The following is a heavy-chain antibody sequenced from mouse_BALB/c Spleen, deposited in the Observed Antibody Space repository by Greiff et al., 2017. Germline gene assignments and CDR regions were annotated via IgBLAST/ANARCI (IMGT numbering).Heavy chain of an antibody. V-gene: IGHV5-9-4*01. CDR3: ARDGDYGSSDWYFDV. Sequence: EVQRVESGGGLVKPGGSLKLSCAASGFTFSSYAMSWVRQSPEKRLEWVAEISSGGSYTYYPDTVTGRFTISRDNAKNTLYLEMSSLRSEDTAMYYCARDGDYGSSDWYFDVWGAGTTVTVSS. D-gene: IGHD1-1*01. J-gene: IGHJ1*01. CDR2: ISSGGSYT. CDR1: GFTFSSYA.